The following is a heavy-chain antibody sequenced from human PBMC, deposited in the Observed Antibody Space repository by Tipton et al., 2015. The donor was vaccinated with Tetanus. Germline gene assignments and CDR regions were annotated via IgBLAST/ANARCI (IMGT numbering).Heavy chain of an antibody. CDR1: GGSLRSSDYY. J-gene: IGHJ4*02. D-gene: IGHD3-3*01. CDR3: ARIHDFLSGHFDF. Sequence: TLSLTCIVSGGSLRSSDYYGAWVRQSPVKGLEWIGSVSYSGRTYYNPSLKSRVTVSADPSQNQFSLKLTSVTAADTAVYYCARIHDFLSGHFDFWGQGTLVAVSS. CDR2: VSYSGRT. V-gene: IGHV4-39*07.